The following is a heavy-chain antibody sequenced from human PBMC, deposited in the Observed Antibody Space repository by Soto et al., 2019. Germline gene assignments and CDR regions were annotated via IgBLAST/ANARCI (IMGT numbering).Heavy chain of an antibody. V-gene: IGHV1-69*13. CDR2: IIPIFGTA. Sequence: GASVKVSCKASGGTFSSYAISWVRQAPGQGLEWMGGIIPIFGTANYAQKFQGRVTITADESTSTAYMELSSLRSEDTAVYYCARHNYGSGSYYYYGMDVWGQGTTVTVSS. D-gene: IGHD3-10*01. J-gene: IGHJ6*02. CDR1: GGTFSSYA. CDR3: ARHNYGSGSYYYYGMDV.